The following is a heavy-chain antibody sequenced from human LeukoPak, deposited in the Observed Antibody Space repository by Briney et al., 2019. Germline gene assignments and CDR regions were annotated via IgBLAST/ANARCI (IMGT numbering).Heavy chain of an antibody. V-gene: IGHV4-59*01. D-gene: IGHD3-22*01. CDR2: MYYSGSA. Sequence: PSETLSLTCTVSGGSISTDYWSWIRQPPGKGLEWIGHMYYSGSAIYNPSLKSRITISMDTSKNQFSLELTSVTAADTAVYYCAREYYDSSSYYLGVDPWGLGTLVTVSS. CDR3: AREYYDSSSYYLGVDP. J-gene: IGHJ5*02. CDR1: GGSISTDY.